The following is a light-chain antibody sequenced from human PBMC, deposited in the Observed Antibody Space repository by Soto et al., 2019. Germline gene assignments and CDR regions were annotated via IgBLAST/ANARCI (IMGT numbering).Light chain of an antibody. CDR3: QHRSSVIT. CDR2: DSS. V-gene: IGKV3-11*01. Sequence: EIVLTQSPATLYLSPGERATISCRASQSVSNYLAWYQQKPGQAPRLLIYDSSIRATGIPARFSGSGSGTDFTLTISSLEAEDVADYDCQHRSSVITFGQGTRREIK. J-gene: IGKJ5*01. CDR1: QSVSNY.